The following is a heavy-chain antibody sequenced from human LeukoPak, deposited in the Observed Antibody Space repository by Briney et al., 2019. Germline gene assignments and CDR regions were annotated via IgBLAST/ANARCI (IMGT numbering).Heavy chain of an antibody. CDR2: INSDGSTT. V-gene: IGHV3-74*01. CDR3: VSFYETY. D-gene: IGHD2-2*01. Sequence: GGSLRLSCAASGFTFSSYWMHWVRQAPGKGLVWVSRINSDGSTTTYADSVKGRFTISRDNAKNTLYLQMNNLRAEDTAVYYCVSFYETYWGRGTLVTVS. J-gene: IGHJ4*02. CDR1: GFTFSSYW.